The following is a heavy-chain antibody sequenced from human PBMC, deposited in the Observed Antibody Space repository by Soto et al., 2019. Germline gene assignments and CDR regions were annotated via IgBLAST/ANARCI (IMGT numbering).Heavy chain of an antibody. V-gene: IGHV4-30-4*08. CDR1: GGSISSGDNN. D-gene: IGHD3-9*01. J-gene: IGHJ4*02. CDR3: ARGSRRYYDILTGEEYYFDY. Sequence: PSETLSLTCTVSGGSISSGDNNWSWIRQPQGKGLEWIGNIYYSGSTYYNPSLKRRVTISVDTSKNQFTLKLSSVTAADTAVYYCARGSRRYYDILTGEEYYFDYWGQGTLVTVSS. CDR2: IYYSGST.